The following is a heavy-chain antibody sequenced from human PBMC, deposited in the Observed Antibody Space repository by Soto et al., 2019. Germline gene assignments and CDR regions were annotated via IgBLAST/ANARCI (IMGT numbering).Heavy chain of an antibody. CDR1: GYTFSDYW. CDR2: IYPGDSNI. V-gene: IGHV5-51*01. Sequence: GESLKISCKASGYTFSDYWLGWVRLLPGKGLELMGIIYPGDSNIRYSPSFQGQVTISADKSISTAYLQWSSLKASDTGIYYCARLYVVGSPWGFTPWGQGTRVTVSS. J-gene: IGHJ5*02. D-gene: IGHD2-15*01. CDR3: ARLYVVGSPWGFTP.